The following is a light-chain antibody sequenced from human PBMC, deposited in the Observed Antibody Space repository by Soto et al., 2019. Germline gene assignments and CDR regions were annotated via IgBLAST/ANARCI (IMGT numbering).Light chain of an antibody. J-gene: IGKJ5*01. CDR2: STS. CDR3: QQYDNKPPIT. Sequence: IVMTQSPATLSVSPGERATLSCRASQSVSSNLAWYQQKPGQAPRLLLHSTSTRATGIPDRFSGSGSGTEFTLTISSLQSEDFAVYHCQQYDNKPPITFGQGTRLEI. CDR1: QSVSSN. V-gene: IGKV3-15*01.